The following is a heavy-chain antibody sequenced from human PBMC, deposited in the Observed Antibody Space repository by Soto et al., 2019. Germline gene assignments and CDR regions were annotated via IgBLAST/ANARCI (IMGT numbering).Heavy chain of an antibody. J-gene: IGHJ4*02. CDR2: INGDGTST. CDR1: GFTFSSYW. Sequence: GGSLRLSCAASGFTFSSYWIHWVRQAPGKGLVWVSRINGDGTSTTYADSVKGRFTISRDNAKSTVYLQMNSLRAEDSAVYYCARVSPYSTSPIDYWGQGTLVTVSS. CDR3: ARVSPYSTSPIDY. D-gene: IGHD6-6*01. V-gene: IGHV3-74*03.